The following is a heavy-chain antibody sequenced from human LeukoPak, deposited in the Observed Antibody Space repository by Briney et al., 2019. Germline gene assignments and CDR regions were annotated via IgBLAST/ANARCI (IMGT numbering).Heavy chain of an antibody. CDR2: ISSGSRTI. V-gene: IGHV3-48*01. CDR3: ARESITGDRDFDY. Sequence: PGGSLRLSCAASGFSFSSYSMNLVRQAPGRGLEWISYISSGSRTIFYADSVKGRFTISRDNAKNSLYLLMSGLRADDTAVYYCARESITGDRDFDYWGQGTLITVSS. D-gene: IGHD7-27*01. J-gene: IGHJ4*02. CDR1: GFSFSSYS.